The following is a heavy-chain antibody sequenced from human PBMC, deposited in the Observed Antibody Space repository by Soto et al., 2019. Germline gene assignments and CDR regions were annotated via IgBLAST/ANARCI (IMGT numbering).Heavy chain of an antibody. Sequence: SETLSLTCTVSGDSIGRGGYYCTWIRQHPGKGLEWIAYIYTTGSTYYNPSLKSRVGISVDTSKNQFSLKLSSVTAADTAVYYCARGIPVSGSFDYWGQGTLVTVSS. V-gene: IGHV4-31*03. D-gene: IGHD6-19*01. CDR1: GDSIGRGGYY. J-gene: IGHJ4*02. CDR2: IYTTGST. CDR3: ARGIPVSGSFDY.